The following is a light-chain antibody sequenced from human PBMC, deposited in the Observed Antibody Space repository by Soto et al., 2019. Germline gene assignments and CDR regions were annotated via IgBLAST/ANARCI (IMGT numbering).Light chain of an antibody. J-gene: IGLJ1*01. CDR3: QVWVISGAQYF. Sequence: SYELTQPPSVSVAPGQTARITCGGNNIGSKSVHWYQQRPGQAPVLVLYDDSNRPSGIPERFSGSNSGSTATLTISSVEAGEEADYFCQVWVISGAQYFFGTGTKVTVL. CDR2: DDS. CDR1: NIGSKS. V-gene: IGLV3-21*02.